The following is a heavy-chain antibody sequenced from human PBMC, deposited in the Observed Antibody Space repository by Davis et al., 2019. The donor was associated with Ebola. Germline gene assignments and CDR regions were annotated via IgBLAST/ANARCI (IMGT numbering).Heavy chain of an antibody. J-gene: IGHJ4*02. CDR3: ARESGYCSGTSCSKQSFDY. Sequence: KVSCKTSGYIFTGYYMHWVRQAPGQGLEWMGWINPNTDDRGYVQKFQDRVTMTRDTSINTVYMQLSGVTSDDTAVYFCARESGYCSGTSCSKQSFDYWGQGTLVTVSS. CDR2: INPNTDDR. V-gene: IGHV1-2*02. D-gene: IGHD2-2*01. CDR1: GYIFTGYY.